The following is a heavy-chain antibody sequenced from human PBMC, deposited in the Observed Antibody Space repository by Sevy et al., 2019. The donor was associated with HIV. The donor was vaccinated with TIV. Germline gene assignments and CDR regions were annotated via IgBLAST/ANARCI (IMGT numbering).Heavy chain of an antibody. D-gene: IGHD1-26*01. CDR2: IYTSGST. J-gene: IGHJ3*02. CDR1: GGSISSGSYY. V-gene: IGHV4-61*02. CDR3: ASQMDLAVGKLQVSYAFDI. Sequence: SETLSLTCTVSGGSISSGSYYWSWIRQPAGKGLEWIGRIYTSGSTNYNPSLQSRVTISVDRSRNQFSLKLRSVTAADTAVYYCASQMDLAVGKLQVSYAFDIWGQGTMVTASS.